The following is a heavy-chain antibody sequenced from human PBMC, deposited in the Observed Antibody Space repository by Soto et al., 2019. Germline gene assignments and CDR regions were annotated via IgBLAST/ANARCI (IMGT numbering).Heavy chain of an antibody. J-gene: IGHJ4*02. Sequence: SETLSLTCTVSGGSISSGDYYWSWIRQPPGKGLEWIGYIYYSGSTYYNPSLKSRVTISVDTSKNQFSLKLSSVTAADTAVYYCARLRPIVGATVDYWGQGTLVTVS. CDR1: GGSISSGDYY. CDR3: ARLRPIVGATVDY. CDR2: IYYSGST. D-gene: IGHD1-26*01. V-gene: IGHV4-30-4*01.